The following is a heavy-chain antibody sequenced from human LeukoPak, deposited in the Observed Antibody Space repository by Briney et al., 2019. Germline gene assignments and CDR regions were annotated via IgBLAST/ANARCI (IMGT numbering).Heavy chain of an antibody. J-gene: IGHJ4*01. CDR1: GYSFTSYW. V-gene: IGHV5-51*01. D-gene: IGHD2-15*01. CDR3: ARKMGCSGGSCHYFDY. CDR2: IYPGDSET. Sequence: GESLKISCKGSGYSFTSYWIGWVRHMPGKGLEWMGIIYPGDSETRNSPSFQGQVTISADKSINTAYLQWSSLKASDTAMYYCARKMGCSGGSCHYFDYWGHGPLVTVSS.